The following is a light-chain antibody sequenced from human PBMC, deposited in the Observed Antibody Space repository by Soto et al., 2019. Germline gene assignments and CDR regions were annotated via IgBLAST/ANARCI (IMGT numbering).Light chain of an antibody. CDR2: AAS. Sequence: DIQLTQSPSSLSVFVGDSVTITCRASQHIITYLNWYQQKPGKAPQLLINAASTLQSGVPSRFSGSGSGTDFTLTINSLQSEDLGTYYCQQSYSNPTFGQGTKVDIK. V-gene: IGKV1-39*01. CDR3: QQSYSNPT. CDR1: QHIITY. J-gene: IGKJ1*01.